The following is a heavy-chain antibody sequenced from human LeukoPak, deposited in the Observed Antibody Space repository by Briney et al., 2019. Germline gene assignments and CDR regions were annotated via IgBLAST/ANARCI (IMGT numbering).Heavy chain of an antibody. Sequence: GGSLRLSCATSGFTFSGYGMHWVRQAPGKGLEWVAFIRFDGSDKNYADSVKGRFTISRDNSKNSLYLQMNSLRTEDTALYYCAKSSIAAAFDYWGQGTLVTVSS. CDR3: AKSSIAAAFDY. CDR2: IRFDGSDK. CDR1: GFTFSGYG. J-gene: IGHJ4*02. D-gene: IGHD6-13*01. V-gene: IGHV3-30*02.